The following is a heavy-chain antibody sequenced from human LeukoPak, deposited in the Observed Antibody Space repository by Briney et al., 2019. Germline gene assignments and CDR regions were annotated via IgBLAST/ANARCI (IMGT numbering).Heavy chain of an antibody. Sequence: PSETLSLTCSVSGNSISSGYSWGWIRQAPGKGLEWIGSISHSGTTAYNPSLKSRGTISVDTSKNQFSLNLRSVTAADTAVYYCAKGDGSADYFDSWGQGTLVTVSS. V-gene: IGHV4-38-2*02. CDR2: ISHSGTT. D-gene: IGHD1-26*01. J-gene: IGHJ4*02. CDR1: GNSISSGYS. CDR3: AKGDGSADYFDS.